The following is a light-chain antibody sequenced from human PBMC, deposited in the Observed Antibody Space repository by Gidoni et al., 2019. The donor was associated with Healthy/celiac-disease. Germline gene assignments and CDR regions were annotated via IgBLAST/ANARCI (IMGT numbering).Light chain of an antibody. CDR2: DVS. Sequence: QSALTQPASVSGSPGQSINISCAGTSSDVGGHNYVSWYQQHPGKSPKLMIYDVSKRPSGVSNRFSGSKSGNTVSLTISGLQAEDEAYYYCSSYTSSSTLVFGGGTKLTVL. CDR1: SSDVGGHNY. V-gene: IGLV2-14*01. J-gene: IGLJ3*02. CDR3: SSYTSSSTLV.